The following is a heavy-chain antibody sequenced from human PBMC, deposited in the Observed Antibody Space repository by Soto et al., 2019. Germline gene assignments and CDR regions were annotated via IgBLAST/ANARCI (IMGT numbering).Heavy chain of an antibody. Sequence: QVQLQQWGAGLLKSSETLSLTCAVYGGSFSGYYWSWIRQPPGKGLEWIGEINYSGSTNYNPSLKRRVTISVDTPKTQLSLKLSSVTAADTAVYYCARTYGSGSRGTLDIWGQGTMVTVSS. V-gene: IGHV4-34*01. CDR2: INYSGST. D-gene: IGHD3-10*01. CDR1: GGSFSGYY. CDR3: ARTYGSGSRGTLDI. J-gene: IGHJ3*02.